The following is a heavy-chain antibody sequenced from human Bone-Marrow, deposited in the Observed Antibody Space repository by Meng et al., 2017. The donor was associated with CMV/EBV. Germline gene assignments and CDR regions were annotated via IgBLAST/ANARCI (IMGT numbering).Heavy chain of an antibody. D-gene: IGHD2-2*01. V-gene: IGHV3-48*03. CDR1: GFTFSSYE. CDR2: ISSSGSTI. CDR3: ARDKGAAASLYYYYYGMDV. Sequence: GGSLRLSCAASGFTFSSYEMNWVRQAPGKGLEWVSYISSSGSTIYYADSVKGRFTISRDNAKNSLYLQMNSLRAEDTAVYYCARDKGAAASLYYYYYGMDVCGQGTTVTVSS. J-gene: IGHJ6*02.